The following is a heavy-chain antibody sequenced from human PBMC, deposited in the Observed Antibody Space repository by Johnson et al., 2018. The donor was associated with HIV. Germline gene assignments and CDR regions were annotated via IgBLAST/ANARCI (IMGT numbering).Heavy chain of an antibody. J-gene: IGHJ3*02. CDR2: ISYDGSNK. CDR3: ARDGRDLVTRGSFDI. Sequence: QMLLVESGGVVAQPGGSLRLSCAASGFTFSSYDMHWVRQAPGKGLEWVAVISYDGSNKYYADSVKGRFTISRDNSKNTLYLQMNSLRTEDTAVYYCARDGRDLVTRGSFDIWGQGTVVTVSS. CDR1: GFTFSSYD. V-gene: IGHV3-30-3*01. D-gene: IGHD3-10*01.